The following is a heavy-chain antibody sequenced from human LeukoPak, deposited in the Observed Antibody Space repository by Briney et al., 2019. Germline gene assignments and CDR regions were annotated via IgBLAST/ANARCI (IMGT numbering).Heavy chain of an antibody. CDR1: GFTFNNYG. V-gene: IGHV3-30*03. D-gene: IGHD5-24*01. CDR3: VRDRGDGYNQIDY. Sequence: GGSLRLSCAASGFTFNNYGMHWVRQAPGKGLEWVAVISYDGRNIHYPDSVRGRFTISRDISTDTLWLQMDSLRTEDTAVYYCVRDRGDGYNQIDYWGQGTLVTVSS. J-gene: IGHJ4*02. CDR2: ISYDGRNI.